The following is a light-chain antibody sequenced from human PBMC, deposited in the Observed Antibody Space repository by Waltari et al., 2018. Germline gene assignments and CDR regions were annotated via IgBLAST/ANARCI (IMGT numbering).Light chain of an antibody. J-gene: IGLJ3*02. CDR3: YSTDSTGNLWV. V-gene: IGLV3-10*01. CDR1: ALPRKY. Sequence: SYELTQPPSVSVSPVQTARIACAGDALPRKYVYWYHPTPGQAPKLVIYEDNNRPSGISERFSASSSGTLATLSIAGAQIEDEADYYCYSTDSTGNLWVFGGGTKVNVL. CDR2: EDN.